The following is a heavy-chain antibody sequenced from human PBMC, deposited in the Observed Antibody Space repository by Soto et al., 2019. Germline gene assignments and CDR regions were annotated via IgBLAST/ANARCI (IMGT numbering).Heavy chain of an antibody. J-gene: IGHJ6*02. V-gene: IGHV3-30*18. CDR1: GFTFSSYG. D-gene: IGHD2-15*01. CDR3: AKDQFVVVVAAPYYYGMDV. CDR2: ISYDGSNK. Sequence: GGSLRLSCAASGFTFSSYGMHWVRQAPGKGLEWVAVISYDGSNKYYADSVKGRFTISRDNSKNTLYLQMNSLRAEDTAVYYCAKDQFVVVVAAPYYYGMDVWGQGTTLTVSS.